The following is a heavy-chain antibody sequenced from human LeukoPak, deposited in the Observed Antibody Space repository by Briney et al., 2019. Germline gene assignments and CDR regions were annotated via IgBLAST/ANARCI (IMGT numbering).Heavy chain of an antibody. CDR2: IYYSVST. V-gene: IGHV4-39*07. CDR3: ARGRSSWSSGTWFDP. D-gene: IGHD6-13*01. J-gene: IGHJ5*02. CDR1: GFTFSSYS. Sequence: GSLRLSCAASGFTFSSYSMNWVRQAPGKGLEWIATIYYSVSTYYNPSLKSRLSISVDTSKNQFSLKLSSVTAADTALYYCARGRSSWSSGTWFDPWGQGTLVTVSS.